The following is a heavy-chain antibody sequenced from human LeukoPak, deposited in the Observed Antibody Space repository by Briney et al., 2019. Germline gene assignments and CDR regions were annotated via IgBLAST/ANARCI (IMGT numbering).Heavy chain of an antibody. J-gene: IGHJ4*02. D-gene: IGHD5-24*01. V-gene: IGHV1-2*02. CDR3: MRLGDDYPY. CDR1: GYIFTAYY. Sequence: ASVKVSCKGSGYIFTAYYLHWVRQAPGQGLEWMGWIKANNGDTNYAQKFQGRVTMTRDTSISTVYMELSRLTSDDTAVYYCMRLGDDYPYWGQGTLVTVSS. CDR2: IKANNGDT.